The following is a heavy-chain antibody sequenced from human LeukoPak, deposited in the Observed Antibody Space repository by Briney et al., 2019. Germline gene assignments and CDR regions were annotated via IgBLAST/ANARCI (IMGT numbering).Heavy chain of an antibody. D-gene: IGHD3-22*01. CDR2: IIPIFGTA. V-gene: IGHV1-69*13. J-gene: IGHJ6*03. CDR1: GGTFSSYA. CDR3: ARSGDSSGYYIYYYYVDV. Sequence: GASVKVSCKASGGTFSSYAISWVRQAPGQGLEWMGGIIPIFGTANYAQKFQGRVTITADESTSTAYMELSSLRSEDTAVYYCARSGDSSGYYIYYYYVDVWGKGTTVTISS.